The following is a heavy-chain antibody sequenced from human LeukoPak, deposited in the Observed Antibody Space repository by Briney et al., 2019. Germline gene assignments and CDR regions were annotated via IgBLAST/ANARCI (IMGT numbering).Heavy chain of an antibody. V-gene: IGHV1-2*02. CDR1: GYTFTCYY. Sequence: ASVKVSCKASGYTFTCYYMHWVRQAPGQGLEWMGWINPNSGGTNYAQKFQGRVTMTRDTSISTAYMELSRLRSDDTAVYYCARLEPPRYCSSTSCYTPWGQGTTVTVSS. CDR2: INPNSGGT. D-gene: IGHD2-2*02. J-gene: IGHJ6*02. CDR3: ARLEPPRYCSSTSCYTP.